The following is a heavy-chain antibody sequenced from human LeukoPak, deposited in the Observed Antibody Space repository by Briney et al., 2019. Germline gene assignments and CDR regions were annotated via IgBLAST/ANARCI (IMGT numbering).Heavy chain of an antibody. CDR3: ARGRSALGSPGYCSSTSRPYYYYGMDV. D-gene: IGHD2-2*03. CDR2: INHSGGT. V-gene: IGHV4-34*01. CDR1: GGSFSGYY. Sequence: SETLSLTCAVYGGSFSGYYWSWIRQPPGKGLEWIGEINHSGGTNYNPSLKSRVTISVDTSKNQFSLKLSSVTAADTAVYYCARGRSALGSPGYCSSTSRPYYYYGMDVWGQGTTVTVSS. J-gene: IGHJ6*02.